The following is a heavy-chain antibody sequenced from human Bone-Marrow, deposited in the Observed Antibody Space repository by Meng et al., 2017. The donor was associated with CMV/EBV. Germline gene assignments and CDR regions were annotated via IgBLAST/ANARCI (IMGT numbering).Heavy chain of an antibody. CDR3: ARDYYQYYFDY. CDR1: GFTFSSYA. D-gene: IGHD3-10*01. J-gene: IGHJ4*02. Sequence: GESLKISFAASGFTFSSYAMHWVRQAPGKGLEWVAVISYDGSNKYYADSVKGRFTISRDNSKNTLFLQMNSLRAEDTAVYFCARDYYQYYFDYWGQGTLVTVSS. V-gene: IGHV3-30-3*01. CDR2: ISYDGSNK.